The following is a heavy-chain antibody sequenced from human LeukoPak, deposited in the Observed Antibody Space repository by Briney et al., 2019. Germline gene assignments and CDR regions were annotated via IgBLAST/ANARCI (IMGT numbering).Heavy chain of an antibody. CDR1: GYTFTGYY. D-gene: IGHD6-6*01. J-gene: IGHJ4*02. Sequence: ASVKVSCKASGYTFTGYYLHWVRQAPGQGLEWMGWINPNSGGTNYAQKFQGRVTITRNTSISTAYMELSSLRSEDTAVYYCARESDLASIAARGLYDYWGQGTLVTVSS. V-gene: IGHV1-2*02. CDR3: ARESDLASIAARGLYDY. CDR2: INPNSGGT.